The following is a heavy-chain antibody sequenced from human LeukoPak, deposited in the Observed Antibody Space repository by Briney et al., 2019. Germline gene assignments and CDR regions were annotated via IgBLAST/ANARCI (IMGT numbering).Heavy chain of an antibody. J-gene: IGHJ4*02. D-gene: IGHD5-12*01. V-gene: IGHV4-31*03. CDR2: IYYSGST. Sequence: PAETYSLNCTVSGGSISSGGYYWSWIRQHPGKGLEWIGYIYYSGSTYYNPSLKSRVTISVDTSKNQFSLKLSSVTAADTAVYYCARIVLSGYLSDYWGQGTLVTVSS. CDR3: ARIVLSGYLSDY. CDR1: GGSISSGGYY.